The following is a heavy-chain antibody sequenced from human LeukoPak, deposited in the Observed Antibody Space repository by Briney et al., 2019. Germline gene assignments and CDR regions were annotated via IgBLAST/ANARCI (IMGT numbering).Heavy chain of an antibody. CDR3: ARAPSLVVTASPWLGWFDP. CDR2: IIPIFGTA. Sequence: SVKVSCKAAGGTFSSYAISWVRQAPGQGLEWMGGIIPIFGTAEYAQKFQGRVTITADELTRTAYMELSSLRSEDTAVYYCARAPSLVVTASPWLGWFDPWGQGTLVTVSS. J-gene: IGHJ5*02. D-gene: IGHD2-21*02. V-gene: IGHV1-69*01. CDR1: GGTFSSYA.